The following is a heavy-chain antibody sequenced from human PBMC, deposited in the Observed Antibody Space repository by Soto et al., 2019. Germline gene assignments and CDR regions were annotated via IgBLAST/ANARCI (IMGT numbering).Heavy chain of an antibody. CDR3: VRDLTPWNGSAYYDAFDI. CDR2: MNEDGSLQ. D-gene: IGHD1-1*01. CDR1: GFTFSKYW. V-gene: IGHV3-7*01. Sequence: PGGSLRLSCAGSGFTFSKYWMTWVRQAPGKGLEWVANMNEDGSLQYYVDSVKGRFTISRDNAKNPLSLQMNSLRLEDTAVYYCVRDLTPWNGSAYYDAFDIWGQGTVVTVS. J-gene: IGHJ3*02.